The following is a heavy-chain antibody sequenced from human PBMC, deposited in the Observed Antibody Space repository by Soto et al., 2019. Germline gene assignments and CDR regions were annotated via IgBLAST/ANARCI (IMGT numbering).Heavy chain of an antibody. Sequence: EVQLVESGGGLVQPGESLRLSCAASGFTFSSYSLNWVRQAPGKGLEWVSYISTSSSNIYYADSVKSRFTISRDNANNSLYLQMNSLRDGDTAVYYCARDWYSNALAPDAFDIWGQGTMVIVSS. CDR2: ISTSSSNI. CDR1: GFTFSSYS. CDR3: ARDWYSNALAPDAFDI. D-gene: IGHD5-18*01. V-gene: IGHV3-48*02. J-gene: IGHJ3*02.